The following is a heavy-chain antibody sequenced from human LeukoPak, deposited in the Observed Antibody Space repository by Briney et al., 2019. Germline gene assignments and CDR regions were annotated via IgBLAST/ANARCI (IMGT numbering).Heavy chain of an antibody. Sequence: SETLSLTCAVSGGSISSSNWWSWVRQPPGKGLEWIGEIYHSGSTNYNPSLKSRVTTSVDKSKNQFSLKLSSVTAADTAVYYCARESVVPAAFDWFDPWGQGTLVTVSS. J-gene: IGHJ5*02. V-gene: IGHV4-4*02. CDR2: IYHSGST. CDR1: GGSISSSNW. D-gene: IGHD2-2*01. CDR3: ARESVVPAAFDWFDP.